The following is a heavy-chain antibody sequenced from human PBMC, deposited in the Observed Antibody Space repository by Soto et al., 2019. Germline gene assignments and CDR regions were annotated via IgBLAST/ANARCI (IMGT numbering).Heavy chain of an antibody. D-gene: IGHD3-16*01. CDR3: ARHEGPNPGGVIVY. V-gene: IGHV4-39*01. CDR2: ITYSGTT. Sequence: QLQLQESGPGLVKPSETLSLTCTVSGDSISSSSYYWGWIRQPPGKGLGWIGSITYSGTTHYTPTLKSLVTIPVDTSKKQFSLKGSSVTAADTAVYYCARHEGPNPGGVIVYWGQGTLVTVSS. J-gene: IGHJ4*02. CDR1: GDSISSSSYY.